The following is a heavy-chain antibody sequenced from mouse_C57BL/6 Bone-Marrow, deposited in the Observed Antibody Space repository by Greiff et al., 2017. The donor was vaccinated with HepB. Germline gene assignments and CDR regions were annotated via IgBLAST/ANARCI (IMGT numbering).Heavy chain of an antibody. D-gene: IGHD1-1*01. CDR3: TTLFYGSSTCEY. CDR2: IDPENGDT. J-gene: IGHJ3*01. CDR1: GFNIKDYY. Sequence: EVQLQQSGAELVRPGASVKLSCTASGFNIKDYYMHWVKQRPEQGLEWIGWIDPENGDTEYASKFQGKATITADTSSNTAYLQLSSLTSEDTAVYYCTTLFYGSSTCEYWGQGTRVTVSA. V-gene: IGHV14-4*01.